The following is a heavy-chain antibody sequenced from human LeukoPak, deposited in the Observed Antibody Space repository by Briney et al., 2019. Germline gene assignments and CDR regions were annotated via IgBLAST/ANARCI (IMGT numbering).Heavy chain of an antibody. Sequence: SETLSLTCTVSGGSISSYYWSWIRQPPGKGLKWIGYIYYSGTTNYNPSLKSRVTISVDTSKNQFSLKLSSVTAADTAVYFCATSTVGYSSSWLVYWGQGTLVTVSS. V-gene: IGHV4-59*01. CDR2: IYYSGTT. D-gene: IGHD6-6*01. CDR3: ATSTVGYSSSWLVY. J-gene: IGHJ4*02. CDR1: GGSISSYY.